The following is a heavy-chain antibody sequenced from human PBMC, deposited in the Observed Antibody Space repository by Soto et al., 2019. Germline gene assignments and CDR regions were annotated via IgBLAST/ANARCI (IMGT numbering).Heavy chain of an antibody. CDR3: AKDRGSSSTCFDY. CDR2: ISGGGYNK. V-gene: IGHV3-23*01. D-gene: IGHD2-2*01. Sequence: EVRLLESGGGLVQTGGSLRLSCAASGFTFSSFGMNWVRQAPGKGLEWLAVISGGGYNKYYAESVKGRFAISRDNSANMAFLQMDTLTADDTAVYYCAKDRGSSSTCFDYWCPGVLVTVPS. J-gene: IGHJ4*02. CDR1: GFTFSSFG.